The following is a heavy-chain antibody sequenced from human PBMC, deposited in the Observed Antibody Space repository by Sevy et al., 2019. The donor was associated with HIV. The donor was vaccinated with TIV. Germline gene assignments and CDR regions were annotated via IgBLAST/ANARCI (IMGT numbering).Heavy chain of an antibody. CDR3: ARRRGVFDY. CDR1: GGSISSYY. V-gene: IGHV4-59*01. D-gene: IGHD3-10*01. CDR2: IYYSGGT. Sequence: SETLSLTCAVSGGSISSYYWSWIRQPPGKALEWIGYIYYSGGTSYNPSLKSRVTISVDTSKNQFSLKLSSVTAADTAVYYCARRRGVFDYWGQGTLVTVSS. J-gene: IGHJ4*02.